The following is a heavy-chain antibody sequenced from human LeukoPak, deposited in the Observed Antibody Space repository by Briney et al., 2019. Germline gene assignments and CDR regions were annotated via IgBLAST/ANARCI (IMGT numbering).Heavy chain of an antibody. CDR2: INPSGGST. J-gene: IGHJ3*02. CDR1: GYTFTSSY. D-gene: IGHD6-19*01. V-gene: IGHV1-46*01. Sequence: ASVKVSCKASGYTFTSSYMHWVRQAPGQGLEWMGIINPSGGSTSYAQKFQGRVTMTRDTSTSTVYMELSSLRSEDTAVYYCASSVPDDAFDIWGQGTMVTVSS. CDR3: ASSVPDDAFDI.